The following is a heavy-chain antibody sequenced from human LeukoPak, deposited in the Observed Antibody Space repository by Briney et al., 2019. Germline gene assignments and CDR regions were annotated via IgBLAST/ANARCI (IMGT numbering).Heavy chain of an antibody. CDR2: ISGSGGST. CDR1: GFTFSSYA. Sequence: QSGGSLRLSCAASGFTFSSYAMSWVRQAPGKGLEWVSAISGSGGSTYYADSVKGRFTISRDNSKNTLYLQMNSLAVEDTAVYYCTTPAAGPRAEYSQYWGQGTLVTVSS. CDR3: TTPAAGPRAEYSQY. D-gene: IGHD6-13*01. J-gene: IGHJ1*01. V-gene: IGHV3-23*01.